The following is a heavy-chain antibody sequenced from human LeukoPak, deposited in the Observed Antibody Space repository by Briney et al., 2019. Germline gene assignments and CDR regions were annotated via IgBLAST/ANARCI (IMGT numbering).Heavy chain of an antibody. V-gene: IGHV4-39*01. CDR1: GGSISSTNYY. D-gene: IGHD3-10*01. CDR2: IYYSGST. CDR3: ARRKKTTLPPRGGAFDI. J-gene: IGHJ3*02. Sequence: SETLSLTCTVSGGSISSTNYYWGWIRQPPGKGLEWIGSIYYSGSTYYNPSLKSRVTISVDTSKNQFSLKLSSVTAADTAVYYCARRKKTTLPPRGGAFDIWGQGTMVTVSS.